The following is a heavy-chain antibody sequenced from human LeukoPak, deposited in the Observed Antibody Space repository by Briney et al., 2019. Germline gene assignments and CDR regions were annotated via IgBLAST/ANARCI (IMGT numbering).Heavy chain of an antibody. J-gene: IGHJ4*02. Sequence: ASVKVSCKASGYTFTGYYMHWVRQAPGQGLEWMGWINPNSGGTNYAQKFQGRVTMTRDTSISTAYMELSRLRSDDTAVYYCARDSSVAGKFDYWGQGTLVTVSS. CDR1: GYTFTGYY. CDR2: INPNSGGT. CDR3: ARDSSVAGKFDY. D-gene: IGHD6-19*01. V-gene: IGHV1-2*02.